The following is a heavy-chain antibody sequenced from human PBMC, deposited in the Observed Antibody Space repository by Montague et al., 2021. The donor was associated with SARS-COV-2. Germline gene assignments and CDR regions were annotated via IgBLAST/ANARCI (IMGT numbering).Heavy chain of an antibody. J-gene: IGHJ3*02. Sequence: SETLSLTCTVSGFSIGSGDYWGWIRQPPGKGLEWIRSIYHSGTTXXNPXXXSRLTMSIDTSTNQFSLRLTSVTAADTAVFFCVREKAGGLRNVFDNWGQGTTVTVSS. CDR2: IYHSGTT. CDR1: GFSIGSGDY. CDR3: VREKAGGLRNVFDN. V-gene: IGHV4-38-2*02.